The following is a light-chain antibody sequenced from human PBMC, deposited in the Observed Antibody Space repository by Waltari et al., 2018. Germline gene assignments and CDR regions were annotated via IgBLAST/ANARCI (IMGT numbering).Light chain of an antibody. Sequence: EVVMTQSPATLSVSPGERATLSCRASQSVRSSLAWYQQKPGQAPRLLIYGASTRATNIPARFSGSGSGTEFTLTISSLQSEDFAVYYCQQYNNWWTFGQGTKVEI. CDR1: QSVRSS. CDR2: GAS. V-gene: IGKV3-15*01. J-gene: IGKJ1*01. CDR3: QQYNNWWT.